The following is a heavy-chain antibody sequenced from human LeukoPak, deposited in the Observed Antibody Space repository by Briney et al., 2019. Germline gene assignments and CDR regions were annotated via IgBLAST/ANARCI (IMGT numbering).Heavy chain of an antibody. CDR2: IYYIGNT. Sequence: SETLSLTCTVSGGSISSYYWSRIRQPPGKGLEWIGYIYYIGNTNYNPSLTSRVTISVDTSKNQFSLNLSSVTAADTAVYYCARDIATSGTVLDVWGKGTTVTIPS. CDR3: ARDIATSGTVLDV. D-gene: IGHD6-13*01. CDR1: GGSISSYY. V-gene: IGHV4-59*01. J-gene: IGHJ6*04.